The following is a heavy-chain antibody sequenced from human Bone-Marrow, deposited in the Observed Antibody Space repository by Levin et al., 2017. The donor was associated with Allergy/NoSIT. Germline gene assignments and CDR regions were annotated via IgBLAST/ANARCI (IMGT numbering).Heavy chain of an antibody. D-gene: IGHD7-27*01. V-gene: IGHV1-3*01. CDR2: INAGNGDT. Sequence: ASVKVSCKASGYTFISYPLHWVRQAPGQRPEWMGWINAGNGDTTYSHKFPGRVTFTRDTSANTAYLELSSLRSEDTAVYYCARRTGEGGYDYWGRGTLVTVSS. CDR3: ARRTGEGGYDY. J-gene: IGHJ4*02. CDR1: GYTFISYP.